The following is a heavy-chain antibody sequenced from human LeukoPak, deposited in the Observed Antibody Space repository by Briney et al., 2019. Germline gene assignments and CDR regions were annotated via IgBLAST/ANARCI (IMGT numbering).Heavy chain of an antibody. CDR2: INQDGSAK. D-gene: IGHD5-18*01. V-gene: IGHV3-7*01. CDR1: GLSFSTYW. CDR3: ARVRLRMSPRGYSYGYLGINYYYYGMDV. J-gene: IGHJ6*02. Sequence: PGGSLRLSCAASGLSFSTYWMSWVRQAPGKGLEWVANINQDGSAKYYVDSVKGRFTISRDNAKNSLYLQMNSLRAEDTAVYYCARVRLRMSPRGYSYGYLGINYYYYGMDVWGQGTTVTVSS.